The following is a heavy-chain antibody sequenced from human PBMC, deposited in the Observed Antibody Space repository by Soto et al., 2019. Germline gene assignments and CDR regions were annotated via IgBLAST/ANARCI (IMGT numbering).Heavy chain of an antibody. V-gene: IGHV6-1*01. CDR1: GDSVSSNSAA. CDR2: TYYRSKWYN. CDR3: ARELGQDIVVVVAATAFDI. D-gene: IGHD2-15*01. Sequence: SQTLSLTCAISGDSVSSNSAAWNWIRQSPSRGLEWLGRTYYRSKWYNDYAVSVKSRITINPDTSKNQFSLQLNSVTPEDTAVYYCARELGQDIVVVVAATAFDIWGQGTMVTVSS. J-gene: IGHJ3*02.